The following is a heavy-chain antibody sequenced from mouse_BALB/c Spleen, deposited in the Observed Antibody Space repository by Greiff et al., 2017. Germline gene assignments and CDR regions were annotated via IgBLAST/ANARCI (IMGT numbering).Heavy chain of an antibody. CDR3: AREFYGYFDY. CDR2: IRNNANGYTT. CDR1: GFTFTDYY. Sequence: EVMLVESGGGLVQPGGSLRLSCATSGFTFTDYYMSWVRQHPGKALEWFGFIRNNANGYTTEHSSSVKGRFTISRDDYQSILYLQMTTLRAEDSATYYCAREFYGYFDYWGQGTTLTVSS. D-gene: IGHD1-1*01. V-gene: IGHV7-3*02. J-gene: IGHJ2*01.